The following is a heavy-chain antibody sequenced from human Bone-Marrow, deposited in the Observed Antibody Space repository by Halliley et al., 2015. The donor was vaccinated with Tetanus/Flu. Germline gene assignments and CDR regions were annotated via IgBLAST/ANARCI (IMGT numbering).Heavy chain of an antibody. J-gene: IGHJ4*02. CDR1: GYSFTTYW. Sequence: VQLVQSGAEVKKPGESLRISCKGSGYSFTTYWIGWVRQVPGKGLELMGIIYPGDSDTRYSPSFQGQVIISADKSVNTAYLQWSPLKASDTAMYYCAALIAASHFTDYWGPGTLVTVSS. D-gene: IGHD6-13*01. CDR2: IYPGDSDT. V-gene: IGHV5-51*01. CDR3: AALIAASHFTDY.